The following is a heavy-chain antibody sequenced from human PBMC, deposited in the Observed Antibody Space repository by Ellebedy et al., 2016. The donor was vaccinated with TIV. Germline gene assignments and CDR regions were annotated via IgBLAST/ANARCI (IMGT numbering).Heavy chain of an antibody. D-gene: IGHD3-10*01. J-gene: IGHJ4*02. CDR3: ARGRSFN. Sequence: PGGSLRLSCAASGFTFSSNWMRWVRQPPGKGLEWVAYIKQDGSEKYYVDSVKGRFTISRDNAKNSLYLQMNSLRAEDTAVYYCARGRSFNWGQGTLVTVSS. V-gene: IGHV3-7*03. CDR1: GFTFSSNW. CDR2: IKQDGSEK.